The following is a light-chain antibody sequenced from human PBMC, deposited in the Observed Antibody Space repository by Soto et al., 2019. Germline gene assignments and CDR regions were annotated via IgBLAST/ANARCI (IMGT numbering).Light chain of an antibody. Sequence: EIVLTQSPGTLSLSPGERATLSCRASQSGNGNYLTWYQQKPGQAPRLLIYGASSRVTGIPDRFSGSGSGTNFTLTISRLEPEDFAVYYCQQYGSSFRYTFGQGTKLEIK. CDR3: QQYGSSFRYT. V-gene: IGKV3-20*01. J-gene: IGKJ2*01. CDR1: QSGNGNY. CDR2: GAS.